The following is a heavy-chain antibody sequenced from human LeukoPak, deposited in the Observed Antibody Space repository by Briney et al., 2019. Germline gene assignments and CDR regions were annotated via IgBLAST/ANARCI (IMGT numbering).Heavy chain of an antibody. J-gene: IGHJ6*02. CDR1: GYTFTSYG. CDR3: ARDIVVVPATYYYYGMDV. V-gene: IGHV1-18*01. CDR2: ISAYNGNT. Sequence: ASVKVSCKASGYTFTSYGISWVRQAPGQGLEWMGWISAYNGNTNYAQKLQGRVTMTTDTSTSTAYMELRGLRSDDTAVYYCARDIVVVPATYYYYGMDVWGQGTTVTVSS. D-gene: IGHD2-2*01.